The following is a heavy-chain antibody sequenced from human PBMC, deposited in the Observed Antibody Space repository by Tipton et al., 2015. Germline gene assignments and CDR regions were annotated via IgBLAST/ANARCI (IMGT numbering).Heavy chain of an antibody. CDR2: ISHSDNT. Sequence: TLSLTCAVSAYSISSDYYWGWIRQPPGKGLEWIGCISHSDNTYYNPSLKSRVTMSRDTSKNQFSVKLTSVTAADTAVYYCACQDYDSLTRDYQTVDYWGHGTLVTVSS. CDR1: AYSISSDYY. J-gene: IGHJ4*01. V-gene: IGHV4-38-2*01. CDR3: ACQDYDSLTRDYQTVDY. D-gene: IGHD3-9*01.